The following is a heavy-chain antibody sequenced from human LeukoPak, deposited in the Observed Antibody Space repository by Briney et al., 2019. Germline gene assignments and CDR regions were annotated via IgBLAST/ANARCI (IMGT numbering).Heavy chain of an antibody. J-gene: IGHJ4*02. Sequence: GGSLRLSCAASGFTVSSNYMSWVRQAPGKGLEWVSVIYSGGSTYYADSVKGRFTISRDNSKITMYLQMNRLRAEDTTVYYGAGGDSVGYCSSTSCRTDYFDYWGQGTLVTVSS. CDR2: IYSGGST. CDR3: AGGDSVGYCSSTSCRTDYFDY. D-gene: IGHD2-2*01. CDR1: GFTVSSNY. V-gene: IGHV3-66*02.